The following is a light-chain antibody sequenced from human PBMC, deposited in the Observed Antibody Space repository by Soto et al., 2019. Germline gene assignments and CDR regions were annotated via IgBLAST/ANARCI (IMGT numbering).Light chain of an antibody. Sequence: QSALTQPASVSGSPGQSITISCTGTSSDVGSYNLVSWYQQHPGKAPKLMIYEGSKRPLGVSNRFSGSKSGNTASLTISGLQAEDEADYYCCSYACSSTLVFGGGTKLTVL. CDR3: CSYACSSTLV. CDR2: EGS. J-gene: IGLJ2*01. CDR1: SSDVGSYNL. V-gene: IGLV2-23*01.